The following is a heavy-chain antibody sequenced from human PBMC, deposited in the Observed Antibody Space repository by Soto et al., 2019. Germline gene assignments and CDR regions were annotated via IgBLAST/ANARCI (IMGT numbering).Heavy chain of an antibody. CDR3: ATGGNIVVVPAAEPYYSYYMDV. J-gene: IGHJ6*03. Sequence: QVQLVQSGAEVKKPGASVKVSCKVSGYTLTELSMHWVRQAPGKGLEWMGGFDPEDGETIYAQKFQGRVTMTEDTSTDTAYMELSSLRSEDKAVYYCATGGNIVVVPAAEPYYSYYMDVWGKGTTVTVSS. V-gene: IGHV1-24*01. D-gene: IGHD2-2*01. CDR1: GYTLTELS. CDR2: FDPEDGET.